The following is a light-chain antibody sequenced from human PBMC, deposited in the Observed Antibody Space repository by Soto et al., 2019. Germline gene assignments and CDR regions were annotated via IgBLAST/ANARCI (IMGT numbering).Light chain of an antibody. Sequence: QSALTQPASVSGSPGQSITISCTGTSSDIENYNPVSWYQQHPGKAPKLILYEGTKRPSGVSDRFSGSTSADTASLTISGLQAEDEAAYYCCSYVPSSIPFGGGTKVTVL. CDR1: SSDIENYNP. J-gene: IGLJ2*01. CDR2: EGT. CDR3: CSYVPSSIP. V-gene: IGLV2-23*01.